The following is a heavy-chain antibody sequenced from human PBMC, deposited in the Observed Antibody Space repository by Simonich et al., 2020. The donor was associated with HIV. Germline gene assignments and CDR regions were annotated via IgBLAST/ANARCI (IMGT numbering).Heavy chain of an antibody. V-gene: IGHV4-4*07. CDR1: GGSFSPYY. D-gene: IGHD4-17*01. CDR2: INNRESP. CDR3: ARGTVTGGDARFDY. Sequence: QVQVQESGPGLVKPSETLSLTCTVSGGSFSPYYWGRIRQPAGKGLEWFWEINNRESPNYNPSRKSRVTISLDTSKNQFSLKLNSVTAADTAVYYCARGTVTGGDARFDYWGQGTLVTVSS. J-gene: IGHJ4*02.